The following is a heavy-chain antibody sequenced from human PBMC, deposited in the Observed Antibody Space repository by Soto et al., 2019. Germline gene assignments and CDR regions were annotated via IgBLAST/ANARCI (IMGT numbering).Heavy chain of an antibody. CDR2: ISDTGGDS. CDR1: GFTFINYA. J-gene: IGHJ4*02. V-gene: IGHV3-23*01. CDR3: VRDLYRSATMPCLDH. D-gene: IGHD1-1*01. Sequence: HPGGSLRLSCEASGFTFINYAMSWVRQSPGKGLEWVSSISDTGGDSYYADSMDGRFTVPRDNSKNTLYLQINSLRAEDTAIYYCVRDLYRSATMPCLDHWGQGALVTVSS.